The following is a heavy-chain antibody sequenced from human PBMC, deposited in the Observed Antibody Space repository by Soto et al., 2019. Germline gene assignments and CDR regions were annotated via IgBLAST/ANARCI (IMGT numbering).Heavy chain of an antibody. V-gene: IGHV4-39*07. CDR1: GASRGSSRYY. CDR3: ATQGFYRMGV. Sequence: SEHLDLGSADSGASRGSSRYYVGRIRQPQGKGLEWIGSIFYSGSTNYNPSLKSRVTISVDTSKNQFSLKLNSVTAADTAMFYCATQGFYRMGVWGRGTTVT. CDR2: IFYSGST. J-gene: IGHJ6*02.